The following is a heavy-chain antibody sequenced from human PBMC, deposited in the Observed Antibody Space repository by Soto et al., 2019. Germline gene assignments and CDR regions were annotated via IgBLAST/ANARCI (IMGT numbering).Heavy chain of an antibody. CDR2: ISYDGSNK. Sequence: PGGSLRLSCAASGFTFSSYGMHWVRQAPGKGLEWVAVISYDGSNKYYADSVKGRFTISRDNSKNTLYLQMNSLRAEDTAVYYCAKDPLGYCTNGVCLGYFDYWGQGTLVTVSS. D-gene: IGHD2-8*01. CDR3: AKDPLGYCTNGVCLGYFDY. J-gene: IGHJ4*02. CDR1: GFTFSSYG. V-gene: IGHV3-30*18.